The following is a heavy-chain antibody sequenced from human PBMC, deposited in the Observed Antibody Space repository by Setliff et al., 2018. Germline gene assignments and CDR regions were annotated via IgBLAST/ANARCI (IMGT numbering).Heavy chain of an antibody. CDR1: GASISSVAYY. V-gene: IGHV4-31*03. CDR3: ARLESLGDLSLYGLWFDP. CDR2: IYYSGSTS. Sequence: SETLSLTCIVPGASISSVAYYWSWIRQHPGKGLAWIGYIYYSGSTSYYNPSLKSRVTISVDTSTNQCSLRLRSVTAADTAVYYCARLESLGDLSLYGLWFDPWGQGTLVTVSS. D-gene: IGHD3-16*02. J-gene: IGHJ5*02.